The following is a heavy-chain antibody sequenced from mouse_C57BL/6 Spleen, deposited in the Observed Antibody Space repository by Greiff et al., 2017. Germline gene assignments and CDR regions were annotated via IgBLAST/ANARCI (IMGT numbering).Heavy chain of an antibody. V-gene: IGHV5-4*03. CDR3: ARGGYGNSWFAY. Sequence: EVKLMESGGGLVKPGGSLKLSCAASGFTFSSYAMSWVRQTPEKRLEWVATISDGGSYTYYPDNVKGRFTISRDNAKNNLYLQMSHLKSEDTAMYYCARGGYGNSWFAYWGQGTLVTVSA. CDR2: ISDGGSYT. J-gene: IGHJ3*01. D-gene: IGHD2-10*02. CDR1: GFTFSSYA.